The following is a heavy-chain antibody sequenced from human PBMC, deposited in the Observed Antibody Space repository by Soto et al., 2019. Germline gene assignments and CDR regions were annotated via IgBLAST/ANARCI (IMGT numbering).Heavy chain of an antibody. CDR2: IGPKNGDT. D-gene: IGHD1-7*01. J-gene: IGHJ4*02. V-gene: IGHV1-2*02. CDR1: GYTFTGHY. Sequence: QVQLVQSGAEVKESGTSVKVSCKASGYTFTGHYIHWVRQAPGQGFEWVGEIGPKNGDTRYAQKFQGRVAMTKDSSITTVYIELSNLIPDDTAVYYCGRGRSGELVVFYWGQGTLVTVHS. CDR3: GRGRSGELVVFY.